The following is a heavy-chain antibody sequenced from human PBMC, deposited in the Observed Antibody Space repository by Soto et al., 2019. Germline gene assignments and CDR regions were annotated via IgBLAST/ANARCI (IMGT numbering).Heavy chain of an antibody. CDR2: TYYRSKWYN. CDR1: GDSVSSNSAA. Sequence: SQTLSLTCAISGDSVSSNSAAWNWIRQSPSRGLEWLGRTYYRSKWYNDYAVSVKSRITINPDTSKNQFSLQLNSVTPEDTAVYYCARSVTMIGVVLNWFDSWGQGTLVTVSS. J-gene: IGHJ5*01. V-gene: IGHV6-1*01. CDR3: ARSVTMIGVVLNWFDS. D-gene: IGHD3-22*01.